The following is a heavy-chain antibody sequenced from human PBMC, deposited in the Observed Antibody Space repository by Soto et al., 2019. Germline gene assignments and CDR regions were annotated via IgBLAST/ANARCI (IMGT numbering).Heavy chain of an antibody. CDR3: ARHTNWNAAFDAFDI. CDR2: IYYSGSS. CDR1: GDSISRSSYY. Sequence: QLQLQESGPGLVKPSETLSLTCTVSGDSISRSSYYWGWIRQPPGMGLEWIGSIYYSGSSYYSPSLESRVTISVDTSKNKISLKLTSVTAADTAVYYCARHTNWNAAFDAFDIWCQGTMVTVSA. D-gene: IGHD1-1*01. J-gene: IGHJ3*02. V-gene: IGHV4-39*01.